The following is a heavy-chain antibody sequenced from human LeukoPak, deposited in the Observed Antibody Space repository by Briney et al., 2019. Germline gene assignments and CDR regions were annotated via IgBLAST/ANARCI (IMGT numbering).Heavy chain of an antibody. CDR3: ARHDSIIIGFDY. CDR1: GGSVSSSSYY. V-gene: IGHV4-39*01. J-gene: IGHJ4*02. D-gene: IGHD3-3*02. CDR2: IYYSGST. Sequence: SETLSLTCTVSGGSVSSSSYYWGWIRQPPGKGLEWIGSIYYSGSTYYNPSLKSRVTISVDTSKNQFSLKLSSVTAADTAVYYCARHDSIIIGFDYWGQGTLVTVSS.